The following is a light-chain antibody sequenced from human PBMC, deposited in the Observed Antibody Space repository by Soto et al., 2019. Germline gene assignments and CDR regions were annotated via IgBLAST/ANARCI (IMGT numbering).Light chain of an antibody. J-gene: IGKJ3*01. CDR1: QGISSY. CDR2: AAS. V-gene: IGKV1-8*01. CDR3: QQYYSYPRT. Sequence: IGMAQAPASLSASTGDRVTITCRASQGISSYLAWYQQKPGKAPKLLIYAASTLHSGVPSRFSGSGYGTDFTLTISCLQSEDFATYYCQQYYSYPRTFGPGTKVDI.